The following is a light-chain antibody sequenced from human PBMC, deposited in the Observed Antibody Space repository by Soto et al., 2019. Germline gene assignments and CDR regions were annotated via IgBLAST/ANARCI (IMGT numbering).Light chain of an antibody. Sequence: DIVMTQSPLSLPVTPGEPASISCRSSQSLLHSNGYNYLDWYLQKPGQSPQLLIYLGSNRASGVPDRLSGSGSGTDFTLKISRVEAEDVGVYYCMHALQTPGTFGGGTKVEIK. CDR3: MHALQTPGT. CDR1: QSLLHSNGYNY. V-gene: IGKV2-28*01. CDR2: LGS. J-gene: IGKJ4*01.